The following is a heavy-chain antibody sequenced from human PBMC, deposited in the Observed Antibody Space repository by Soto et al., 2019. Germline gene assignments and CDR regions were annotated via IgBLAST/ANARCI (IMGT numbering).Heavy chain of an antibody. CDR1: GFTLSGYA. Sequence: GGSLRLSCAASGFTLSGYAMDWVRQAPGKGLEYVSGISSNGVGTYYANSVQGRFTISRDNSKNTVYLQMGSLRPEDMAVYYCARRARPDFYYMDVWGQGTTVTVAS. CDR2: ISSNGVGT. CDR3: ARRARPDFYYMDV. D-gene: IGHD6-6*01. V-gene: IGHV3-64*01. J-gene: IGHJ6*03.